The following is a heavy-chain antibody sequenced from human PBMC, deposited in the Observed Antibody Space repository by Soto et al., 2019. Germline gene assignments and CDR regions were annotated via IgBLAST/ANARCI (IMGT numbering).Heavy chain of an antibody. J-gene: IGHJ4*02. Sequence: ASVKVSCKASGYTFTSYGISWVRQAPGQGLEWMGWISAYNGNTNYAQKLQGRVTMTTDTSTSTTYMELRSLRSDDTAVYYCARYSHGIKSFDYWGQGTLVTVSS. CDR2: ISAYNGNT. D-gene: IGHD5-18*01. CDR1: GYTFTSYG. V-gene: IGHV1-18*01. CDR3: ARYSHGIKSFDY.